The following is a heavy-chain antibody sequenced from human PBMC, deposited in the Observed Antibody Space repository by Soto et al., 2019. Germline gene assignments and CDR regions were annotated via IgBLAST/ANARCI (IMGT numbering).Heavy chain of an antibody. D-gene: IGHD6-13*01. J-gene: IGHJ5*02. CDR1: GGSVSSGSYY. CDR2: IYYSGST. CDR3: AEYTSSWTEGGDWLDP. Sequence: SETLSLTCTVSGGSVSSGSYYWSWIRQPPXKGLEWIGDIYYSGSTNYNPSLKSRVTISLDTFKNQFSLKLSSVTAADTAVYYCAEYTSSWTEGGDWLDPWGQGSLVTVSS. V-gene: IGHV4-61*01.